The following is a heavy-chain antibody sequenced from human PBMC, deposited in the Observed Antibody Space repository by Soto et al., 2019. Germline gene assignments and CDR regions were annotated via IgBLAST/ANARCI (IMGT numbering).Heavy chain of an antibody. CDR3: AKDLEDCSGGSCYSSGFDY. CDR2: ISGSGGST. Sequence: GSLRLSCAASGFTFSSYAMSWVRQAPGKGQEWVSAISGSGGSTYYADSVKGRFTISRDNSKNTLYLQMNSLRAEDTAVYYCAKDLEDCSGGSCYSSGFDYWGQGTLVTVSS. CDR1: GFTFSSYA. J-gene: IGHJ4*02. D-gene: IGHD2-15*01. V-gene: IGHV3-23*01.